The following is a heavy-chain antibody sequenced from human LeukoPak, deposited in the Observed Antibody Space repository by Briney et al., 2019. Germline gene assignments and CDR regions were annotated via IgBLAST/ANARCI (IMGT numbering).Heavy chain of an antibody. V-gene: IGHV1-69*04. CDR1: GGTFSSYA. J-gene: IGHJ4*02. D-gene: IGHD3-22*01. CDR3: ASNPSFYDSSGYYTDY. CDR2: IIPILGIA. Sequence: SVKVSCKASGGTFSSYAISRVRQAPGQGLEWMGRIIPILGIANYAQKFQGRVTITADKSTSTAYMELSSLRSEDTAVYYCASNPSFYDSSGYYTDYWGQRTLVTVSS.